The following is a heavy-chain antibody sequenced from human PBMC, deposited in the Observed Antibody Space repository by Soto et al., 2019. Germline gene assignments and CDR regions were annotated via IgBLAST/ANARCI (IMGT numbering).Heavy chain of an antibody. CDR1: GFSFSAYA. D-gene: IGHD2-8*01. CDR2: LVGSGGDK. J-gene: IGHJ3*02. Sequence: EGQLLESGGGLVQPGGSLRLSCAASGFSFSAYAMNWVRQAPGKGLQWVSGLVGSGGDKNYADSVRGRFTVSRDNSKNTLYLQMNSLRDEDTAVYYCAKDLIAGNGLWEPFDMWGRGTTVTVSS. CDR3: AKDLIAGNGLWEPFDM. V-gene: IGHV3-23*01.